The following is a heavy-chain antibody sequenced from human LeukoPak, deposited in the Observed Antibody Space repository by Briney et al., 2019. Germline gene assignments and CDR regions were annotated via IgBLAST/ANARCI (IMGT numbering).Heavy chain of an antibody. CDR1: GYTFTSYY. V-gene: IGHV1-46*01. D-gene: IGHD6-6*01. CDR3: ARDGEYSSSSWLIQIDY. CDR2: INPSGGST. J-gene: IGHJ4*02. Sequence: GAPVKVSCKASGYTFTSYYMHWVRQAPGQGLEWMGIINPSGGSTSYAQKFQGRVTMTRDMSTSTVYMELSSLRSEDTAVYYCARDGEYSSSSWLIQIDYWGQGTLVTVSS.